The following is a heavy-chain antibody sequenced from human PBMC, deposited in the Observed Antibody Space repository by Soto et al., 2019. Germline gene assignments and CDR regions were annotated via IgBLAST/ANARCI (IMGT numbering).Heavy chain of an antibody. Sequence: GGSLRLSCAASGFTFSGSALHWVRQASGKGLEWVGRIRSKAHSYATAYAASVTGRFTISRDNAKNSLYLQMNSLRAEDTALYYCARGRGSGWNYGMDVWGQGTTVTVSS. J-gene: IGHJ6*02. D-gene: IGHD6-19*01. CDR1: GFTFSGSA. V-gene: IGHV3-73*01. CDR3: ARGRGSGWNYGMDV. CDR2: IRSKAHSYAT.